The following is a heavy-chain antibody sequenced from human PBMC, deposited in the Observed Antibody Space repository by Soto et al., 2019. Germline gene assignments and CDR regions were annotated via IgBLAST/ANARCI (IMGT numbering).Heavy chain of an antibody. Sequence: SETLSLTCTVSSGSIGTYFWSWIRQPPGKGLEWIGYIYYSGTTNYNPSLKSRVTIFLDTSKNQFSLRLSSVTAADTAVYHCARGRGGTYDAFDIWGQGTLVTVSS. V-gene: IGHV4-59*01. CDR1: SGSIGTYF. CDR2: IYYSGTT. D-gene: IGHD1-26*01. CDR3: ARGRGGTYDAFDI. J-gene: IGHJ3*02.